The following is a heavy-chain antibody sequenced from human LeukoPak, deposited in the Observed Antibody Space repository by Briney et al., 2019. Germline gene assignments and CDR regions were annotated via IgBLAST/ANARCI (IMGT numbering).Heavy chain of an antibody. Sequence: PSETLSLTCSVSGGSMNSFYWSWIRQPPGKGLEWIGYINYSGITDYNPSLKSRVTISVDTSKNQFSLKLSSVTAADTAVYYCARLRALSYYDSSGDLYYFEYWGQGTLVTVSS. V-gene: IGHV4-59*01. CDR3: ARLRALSYYDSSGDLYYFEY. J-gene: IGHJ4*02. CDR2: INYSGIT. D-gene: IGHD3-22*01. CDR1: GGSMNSFY.